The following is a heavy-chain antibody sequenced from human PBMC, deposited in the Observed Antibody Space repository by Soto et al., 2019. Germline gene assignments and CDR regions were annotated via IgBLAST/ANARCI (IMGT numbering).Heavy chain of an antibody. CDR1: GGSISSYY. J-gene: IGHJ4*02. CDR2: IYYSGSN. Sequence: PSETLSLTCTVSGGSISSYYWSWIRKSTRKGLEWIGYIYYSGSNNYNPSLKSRVTISVDTSKNQFSLKLSSVTAADSAVYYCARENSGWPDYWGQGTLVTVSS. D-gene: IGHD6-19*01. CDR3: ARENSGWPDY. V-gene: IGHV4-59*01.